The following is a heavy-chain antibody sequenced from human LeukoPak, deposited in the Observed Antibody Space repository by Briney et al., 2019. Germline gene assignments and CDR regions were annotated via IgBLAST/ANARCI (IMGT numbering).Heavy chain of an antibody. J-gene: IGHJ4*02. Sequence: ASVKVSCKASGYTLTSYYMHWVRQAPGQGLEWMGIINPSGGSTSYAQKFQGRVTMTRDTSTSTVYMELSSLRSEDTAVYYCARGPINYDSSGYYPNWGQGTLVTVSS. D-gene: IGHD3-22*01. V-gene: IGHV1-46*01. CDR1: GYTLTSYY. CDR2: INPSGGST. CDR3: ARGPINYDSSGYYPN.